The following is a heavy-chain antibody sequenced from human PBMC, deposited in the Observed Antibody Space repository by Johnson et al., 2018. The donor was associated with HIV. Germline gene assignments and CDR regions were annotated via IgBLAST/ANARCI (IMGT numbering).Heavy chain of an antibody. CDR3: ANSLLLDAFNI. CDR2: ISGGEDDT. D-gene: IGHD2-15*01. Sequence: QMQLVESGGGLVKPGGSLRLSCTASGFSFSDYYMSWIRQAPGKGLEWVSFISGGEDDTYYADSVKGRFTISRDNSKTTLYLQMNSLRDEDTAVYYCANSLLLDAFNIWGQGTMVTVSS. CDR1: GFSFSDYY. J-gene: IGHJ3*02. V-gene: IGHV3-11*05.